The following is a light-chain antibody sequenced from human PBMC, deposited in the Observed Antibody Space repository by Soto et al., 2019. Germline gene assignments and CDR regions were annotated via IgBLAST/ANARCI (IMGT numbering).Light chain of an antibody. Sequence: QSALTQPASVSGSPGQSITISCTGTSSDVGGYNDVSWYQQHPGKAPKLMIYEVSNRPSGVYNRFSGSKSGNTASLTISGLQAEDESDYYCSSYTSSSIDYVFGTGTKLTVL. J-gene: IGLJ1*01. CDR1: SSDVGGYND. CDR3: SSYTSSSIDYV. CDR2: EVS. V-gene: IGLV2-14*01.